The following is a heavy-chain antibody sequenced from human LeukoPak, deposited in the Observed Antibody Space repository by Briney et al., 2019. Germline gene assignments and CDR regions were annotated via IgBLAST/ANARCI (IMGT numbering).Heavy chain of an antibody. V-gene: IGHV1-69*13. CDR1: GGTFSSYA. CDR3: ARGLSSGWMVDY. J-gene: IGHJ4*02. D-gene: IGHD6-19*01. CDR2: IIPIFGTA. Sequence: SVKVSCKASGGTFSSYAISWVRQAPGQGLEWMGGIIPIFGTANYAQKFQGGVTITADESTSTAYMELSSLRSEDTAVYYCARGLSSGWMVDYWGQGTLVTVSS.